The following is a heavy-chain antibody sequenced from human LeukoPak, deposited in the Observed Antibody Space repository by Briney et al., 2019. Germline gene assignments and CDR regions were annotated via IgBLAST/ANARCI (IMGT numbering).Heavy chain of an antibody. CDR3: ARGALAYYYDSSGYPFDAFDI. V-gene: IGHV4-30-4*01. D-gene: IGHD3-22*01. CDR1: GGSISSGDYY. CDR2: IYYSGST. Sequence: SETLSLTCTVSGGSISSGDYYLSWIRQPPGKGLEWIVYIYYSGSTYYNPSLKSRVTISVDTSKNQFSLKLSSVTAADTAVYYCARGALAYYYDSSGYPFDAFDIWGQGTMVTVSS. J-gene: IGHJ3*02.